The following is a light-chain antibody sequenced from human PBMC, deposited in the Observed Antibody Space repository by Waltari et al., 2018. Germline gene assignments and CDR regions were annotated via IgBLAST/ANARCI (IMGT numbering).Light chain of an antibody. V-gene: IGLV2-23*02. CDR3: CSYVRSVSFV. Sequence: QSALTQPASLSGSPGQSITIPCPGTSSDVGYYNRFSWYQQHPGKAPKLLIYGVDKRPSGISNRFSGSKSGNTASLTISGLQAEDEADYYCCSYVRSVSFVFGGGTKLTVL. CDR2: GVD. CDR1: SSDVGYYNR. J-gene: IGLJ2*01.